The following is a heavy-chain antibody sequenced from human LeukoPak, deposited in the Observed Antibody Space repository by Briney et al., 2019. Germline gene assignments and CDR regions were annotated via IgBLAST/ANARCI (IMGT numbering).Heavy chain of an antibody. CDR2: ISGSGGGA. V-gene: IGHV3-23*01. D-gene: IGHD1-26*01. Sequence: PGGSLRLSCTASGFTFSSYAMSWVRQAPGKGLEWVSSISGSGGGAYYTDSVKGRFTISRDNSKNTLYLQMNSLRAEDTAVYYSARSGNYYSFDYWGQGTLVTVSS. J-gene: IGHJ4*02. CDR3: ARSGNYYSFDY. CDR1: GFTFSSYA.